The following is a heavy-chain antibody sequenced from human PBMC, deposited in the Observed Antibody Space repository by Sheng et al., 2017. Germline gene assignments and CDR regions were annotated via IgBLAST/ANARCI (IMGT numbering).Heavy chain of an antibody. V-gene: IGHV3-48*03. CDR1: GFSFSSYE. J-gene: IGHJ5*02. CDR2: ITSSGGSI. Sequence: EVQLVESGGGLVQPGGSLRLSCAASGFSFSSYEMNWVRQAPGKGLEWVSYITSSGGSIYYADSVKGRFTISRDNAKNSLYLQMKSLRAEDTAVYYCAREGLHNPFRFDPWGQGTLVTVSS. D-gene: IGHD1-1*01. CDR3: AREGLHNPFRFDP.